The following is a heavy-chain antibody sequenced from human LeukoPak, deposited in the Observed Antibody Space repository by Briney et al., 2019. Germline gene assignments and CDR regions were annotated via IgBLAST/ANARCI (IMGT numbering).Heavy chain of an antibody. CDR3: ASGGQLVDAFDI. V-gene: IGHV4-4*07. CDR2: IYTSGST. J-gene: IGHJ3*02. D-gene: IGHD6-13*01. CDR1: GGSISSYY. Sequence: SETLSLTCTVSGGSISSYYWSWIRQPAGKGLEWIGRIYTSGSTNYNPSLKSRVTMSVDTSKNQFSLKLSSVTAADTAVYYCASGGQLVDAFDIWGQGTIVTVSS.